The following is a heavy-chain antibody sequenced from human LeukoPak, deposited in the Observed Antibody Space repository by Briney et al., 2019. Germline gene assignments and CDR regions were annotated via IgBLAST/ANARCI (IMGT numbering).Heavy chain of an antibody. V-gene: IGHV3-21*01. CDR3: ARDGGTVVVPAAIPLDY. CDR2: ISSSSSYI. Sequence: PGGSLRLSCAASGFTFSSYAMSWVRQAPGKGLEWVSSISSSSSYIYYADSVKGRFTISRDNAKNSLYLQMNSLRAEDTAVYYCARDGGTVVVPAAIPLDYWGQGTLVTVSS. J-gene: IGHJ4*02. D-gene: IGHD2-2*01. CDR1: GFTFSSYA.